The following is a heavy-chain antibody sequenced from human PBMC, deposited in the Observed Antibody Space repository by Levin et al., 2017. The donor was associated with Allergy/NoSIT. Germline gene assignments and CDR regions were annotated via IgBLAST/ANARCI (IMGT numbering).Heavy chain of an antibody. CDR1: GYSLTELS. J-gene: IGHJ3*02. Sequence: ASVKVSCKVSGYSLTELSMHWVRQAPGKGLEWMGGFDPEDGETIYAQKFQGRITITEDTSTDTAHMELSSLTSEDTAVYYCAILGNAFDIWGQGTLVTVSS. CDR2: FDPEDGET. V-gene: IGHV1-24*01. D-gene: IGHD2/OR15-2a*01. CDR3: AILGNAFDI.